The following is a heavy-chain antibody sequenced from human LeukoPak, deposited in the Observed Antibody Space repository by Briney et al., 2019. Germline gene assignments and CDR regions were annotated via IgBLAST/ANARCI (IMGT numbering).Heavy chain of an antibody. J-gene: IGHJ4*02. CDR3: ARVGWLADSGVDY. CDR1: GYTFTGYY. Sequence: EASVKVSCKASGYTFTGYYMHWVRQAPGQGLEWMGWINPNSGGTNYAQKFQGRVTMTRDTSISTAYMELSRLRSDDTAVYYCARVGWLADSGVDYWGQGTLVTVSS. D-gene: IGHD6-19*01. CDR2: INPNSGGT. V-gene: IGHV1-2*02.